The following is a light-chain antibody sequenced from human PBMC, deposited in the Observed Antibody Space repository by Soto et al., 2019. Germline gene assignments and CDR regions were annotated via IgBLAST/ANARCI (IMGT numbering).Light chain of an antibody. CDR3: QQYNTYPLT. J-gene: IGKJ4*01. Sequence: DIQMTQSPSTLSASVGDRVTITCRASQSISTWLAWYQQKPGKAPKLLIYKASSLESGLPSRFSGSGSGTEFTLTISSLQPDDFATYYCQQYNTYPLTFGGGTTVDIK. V-gene: IGKV1-5*03. CDR2: KAS. CDR1: QSISTW.